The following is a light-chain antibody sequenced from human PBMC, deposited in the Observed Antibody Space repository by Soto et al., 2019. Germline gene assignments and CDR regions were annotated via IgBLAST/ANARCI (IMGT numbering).Light chain of an antibody. V-gene: IGKV3-20*01. Sequence: EIVLTQSPGILSLSPGERATLSCRASQSVSSSYLAWYQQKPGQAPRLLIYGASRRATGIPDRFSGSGSGTDFTLTISRLEPEDFVVYYCQQYGSSPRTFGQGTKVDIK. CDR2: GAS. CDR1: QSVSSSY. CDR3: QQYGSSPRT. J-gene: IGKJ2*01.